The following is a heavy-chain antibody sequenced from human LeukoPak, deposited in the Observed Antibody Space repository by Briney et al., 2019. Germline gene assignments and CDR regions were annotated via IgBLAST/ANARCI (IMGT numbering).Heavy chain of an antibody. CDR3: ARDSSGWSPMYPDHFDY. Sequence: ASVKVSCKASGGTFSSYAISWVRQAPGQGLEWMGWISAYNGNTNYAQKLQGRVTMTTDTSTSTAYMELRSLRSDDTAVYYCARDSSGWSPMYPDHFDYWGQGTLVTVSS. CDR2: ISAYNGNT. V-gene: IGHV1-18*01. J-gene: IGHJ4*02. D-gene: IGHD6-19*01. CDR1: GGTFSSYA.